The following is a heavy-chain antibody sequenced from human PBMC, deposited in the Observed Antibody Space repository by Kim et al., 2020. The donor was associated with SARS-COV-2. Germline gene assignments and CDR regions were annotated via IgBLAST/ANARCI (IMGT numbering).Heavy chain of an antibody. J-gene: IGHJ4*02. D-gene: IGHD7-27*01. CDR2: ST. CDR3: ARQMSGRFDF. Sequence: STNYAVSVQSRIHINADTSKNQFSLQLNSVTPEDTALYYGARQMSGRFDFWGQGTLVTVSS. V-gene: IGHV6-1*01.